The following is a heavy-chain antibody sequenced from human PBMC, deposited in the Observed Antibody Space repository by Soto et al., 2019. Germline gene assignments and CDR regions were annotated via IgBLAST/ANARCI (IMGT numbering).Heavy chain of an antibody. CDR1: GFIFSNYG. D-gene: IGHD2-2*01. J-gene: IGHJ4*02. Sequence: PGGSLRLSCAASGFIFSNYGMHWVRQAPGKGLEWVALIWYDGSNKYYADSVKGRFTISRDNSKNTLYLQMNSLRAEDTAVYYCARGYCITTTCNAGFDYWGQGTLVTVSS. CDR2: IWYDGSNK. CDR3: ARGYCITTTCNAGFDY. V-gene: IGHV3-33*01.